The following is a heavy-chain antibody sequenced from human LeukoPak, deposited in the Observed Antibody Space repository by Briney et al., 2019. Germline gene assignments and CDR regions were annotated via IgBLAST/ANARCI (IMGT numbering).Heavy chain of an antibody. J-gene: IGHJ4*02. CDR3: ARDTLGEGEDANYAVYYFDY. D-gene: IGHD4/OR15-4a*01. V-gene: IGHV3-30*02. CDR1: GFPFSSYG. Sequence: GGSLRLSCAASGFPFSSYGMHWVRQAPGKGLEWVAFIRYDGSNKYYADSVKGRFTISRDNSKNTLYLQMNSLRAEDTAVYYCARDTLGEGEDANYAVYYFDYWGQGTVVTVSS. CDR2: IRYDGSNK.